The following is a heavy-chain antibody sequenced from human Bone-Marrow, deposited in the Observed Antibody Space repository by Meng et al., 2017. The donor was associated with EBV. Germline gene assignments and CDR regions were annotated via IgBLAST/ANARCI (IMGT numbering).Heavy chain of an antibody. CDR1: GFVFHTYA. J-gene: IGHJ4*02. V-gene: IGHV3-30*03. CDR2: ISYDGGDQ. Sequence: QEHLVESGXXXXXTXTSXTLSCAASGFVFHTYAMHWARQAPGKGLEWVALISYDGGDQQYADSVKGRFTVSRDNSKNTLYLEMNSLRTEDTAVYYCARVRVRGVHYFGVWGQGALVTVSS. CDR3: ARVRVRGVHYFGV. D-gene: IGHD3-10*01.